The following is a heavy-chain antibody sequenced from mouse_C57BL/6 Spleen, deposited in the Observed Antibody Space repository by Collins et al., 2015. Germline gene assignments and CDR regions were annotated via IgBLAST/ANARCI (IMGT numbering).Heavy chain of an antibody. D-gene: IGHD1-2*01. J-gene: IGHJ4*01. Sequence: DVQLQESGPGLVKPSQSLSLTCTVTGYSITSDYAWNWIRQFPGNKLEWMGYISYSGSTSYNPSLKSRISITRDTSKNQFFLQLNSVTTEDTATYYCARKKWNSLLRLTYAMDYWGQGTSVTVSS. CDR2: ISYSGST. CDR1: GYSITSDYA. CDR3: ARKKWNSLLRLTYAMDY. V-gene: IGHV3-2*02.